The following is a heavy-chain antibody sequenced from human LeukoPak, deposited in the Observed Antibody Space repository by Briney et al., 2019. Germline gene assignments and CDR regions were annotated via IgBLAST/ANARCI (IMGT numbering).Heavy chain of an antibody. J-gene: IGHJ3*02. CDR3: ARVYYYGSGSYYNVGAFDI. V-gene: IGHV4-34*01. CDR1: GGSFSGYY. D-gene: IGHD3-10*01. CDR2: INHSGST. Sequence: PSETLSLTCAVYGGSFSGYYWSWIRQPPGKGLEWIGEINHSGSTNYNPSLKSRVTISVDTSKNQFSLKLSSVTAADTAVYYCARVYYYGSGSYYNVGAFDIWGQGTMVTVSS.